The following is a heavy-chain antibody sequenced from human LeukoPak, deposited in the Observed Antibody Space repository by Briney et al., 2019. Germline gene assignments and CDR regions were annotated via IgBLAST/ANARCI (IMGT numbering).Heavy chain of an antibody. CDR3: ARIGGPWWFDP. J-gene: IGHJ5*02. Sequence: SETLSLTCTVSGGSISSYYWSWIRQPPGKGLEWIGYIYYSGSTNYNPSLKSRVTISVDTSKNQFSLKLSSVTAADTAVYYCARIGGPWWFDPWGQGTLVTVSS. V-gene: IGHV4-59*08. CDR1: GGSISSYY. CDR2: IYYSGST.